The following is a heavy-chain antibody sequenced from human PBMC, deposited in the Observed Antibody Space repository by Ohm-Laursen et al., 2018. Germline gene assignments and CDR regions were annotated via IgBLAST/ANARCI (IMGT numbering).Heavy chain of an antibody. J-gene: IGHJ4*02. CDR2: IYYSGST. Sequence: LRLSCSASGFNFTAHNMNWVRQAPGKGLEWIGYIYYSGSTYYNPSLKSRVVISLATSRNQFSLKVSSVTAADTAVYYCARGTGQGDFEYWGPGTLVTVSS. V-gene: IGHV4-59*11. CDR1: GFNFTAHN. CDR3: ARGTGQGDFEY. D-gene: IGHD3/OR15-3a*01.